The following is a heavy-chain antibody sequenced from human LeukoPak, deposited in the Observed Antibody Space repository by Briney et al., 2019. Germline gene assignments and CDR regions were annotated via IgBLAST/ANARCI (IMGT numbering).Heavy chain of an antibody. CDR1: GGSISSGEYY. CDR2: FSYTGST. Sequence: SQTLSLTCTVSGGSISSGEYYWSWIRQPPGRGLEWIGYFSYTGSTYYNPSVKSRVSISVDTSKNQFSLKLTSVTAADTAVYYCARALNGYFYAFDSWGQGTLVTVSS. D-gene: IGHD2/OR15-2a*01. CDR3: ARALNGYFYAFDS. J-gene: IGHJ4*02. V-gene: IGHV4-30-4*01.